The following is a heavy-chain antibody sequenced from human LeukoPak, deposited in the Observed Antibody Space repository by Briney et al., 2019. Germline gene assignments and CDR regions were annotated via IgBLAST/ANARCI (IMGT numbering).Heavy chain of an antibody. J-gene: IGHJ4*02. CDR2: VKQDGSDK. Sequence: GGSLRLSCAASGFIFSSHGMHWVRQAPGKGLEWVAVVKQDGSDKYYADSVEGRFTVSRDNAKNSLYLQMNTLSAEDTAVYYCARDRGWLQHDYWGQGTLVTVSS. CDR3: ARDRGWLQHDY. V-gene: IGHV3-7*01. D-gene: IGHD5-24*01. CDR1: GFIFSSHG.